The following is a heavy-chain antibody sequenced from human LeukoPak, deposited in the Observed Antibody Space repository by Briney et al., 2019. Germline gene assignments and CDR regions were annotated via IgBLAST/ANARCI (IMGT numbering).Heavy chain of an antibody. CDR3: ARSYYYDRSGFYPEN. V-gene: IGHV3-30*04. CDR1: GFTFSSYT. J-gene: IGHJ1*01. CDR2: ISYDGSNK. D-gene: IGHD3-22*01. Sequence: RRTLRLSCADSGFTFSSYTVHLVRQAPGKELEWVAIISYDGSNKYYADSVEGRFTISRDNSKNTLYMQMNSLRAEDTAVYYCARSYYYDRSGFYPENWGQGTLVTVSS.